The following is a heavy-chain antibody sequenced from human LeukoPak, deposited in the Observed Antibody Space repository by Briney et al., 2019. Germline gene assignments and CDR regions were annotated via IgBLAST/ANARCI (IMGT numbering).Heavy chain of an antibody. CDR1: GYTFTNYY. CDR3: ARGLSNTLTYYFDY. Sequence: ASVKVSCKASGYTFTNYYMHWVRQAPGQGLEWMGLINPSGGSTSYAEKFQGRVIMTRDMSTTTDYMELSSLRSEDTAVYYCARGLSNTLTYYFDYWGQGTLVTVSS. J-gene: IGHJ4*02. CDR2: INPSGGST. V-gene: IGHV1-46*01. D-gene: IGHD2/OR15-2a*01.